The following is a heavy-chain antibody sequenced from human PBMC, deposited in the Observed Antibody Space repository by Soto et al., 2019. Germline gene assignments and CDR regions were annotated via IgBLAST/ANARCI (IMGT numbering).Heavy chain of an antibody. CDR1: GYTFTSYG. J-gene: IGHJ3*02. CDR3: ARGKREYSGYDSFTRADAFDI. V-gene: IGHV1-18*01. CDR2: ISAYNGNT. D-gene: IGHD5-12*01. Sequence: QVQLVQSGAEVKKPGASVKVSCKASGYTFTSYGISWVRQAPGQGLEWMGWISAYNGNTNYAQKLQGRVTMTTDTSTSTAYMELRSLRSDDTAVYYCARGKREYSGYDSFTRADAFDIWGQGTMVTVSS.